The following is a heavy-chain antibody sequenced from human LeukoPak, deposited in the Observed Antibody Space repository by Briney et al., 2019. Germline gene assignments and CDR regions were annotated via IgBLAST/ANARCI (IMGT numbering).Heavy chain of an antibody. J-gene: IGHJ4*02. CDR2: ISASGVNT. D-gene: IGHD3-3*01. Sequence: GGSLRLSCAASGFTFSSYAMSWVRQAPGKGLEWVSAISASGVNTYYADSVKGRFTISRDNSKNTLYLQMNSLRAEDTAVYYCARERGYDFWSGSRVLFDYWGQGTLVTVSS. V-gene: IGHV3-23*01. CDR1: GFTFSSYA. CDR3: ARERGYDFWSGSRVLFDY.